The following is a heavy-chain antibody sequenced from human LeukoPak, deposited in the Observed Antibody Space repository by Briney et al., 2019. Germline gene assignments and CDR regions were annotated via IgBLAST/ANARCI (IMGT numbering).Heavy chain of an antibody. V-gene: IGHV3-48*03. D-gene: IGHD3-22*01. J-gene: IGHJ4*02. Sequence: GGSLRLSCAASGFTFSSYEMNWVRQAPGKGLEWVSYISSSGSTIYYADSVKGRFTISRDNAKNSLYLQMNSLRAEDTAVYYCASISGYYYRFDYWGQGTLVTVSS. CDR3: ASISGYYYRFDY. CDR1: GFTFSSYE. CDR2: ISSSGSTI.